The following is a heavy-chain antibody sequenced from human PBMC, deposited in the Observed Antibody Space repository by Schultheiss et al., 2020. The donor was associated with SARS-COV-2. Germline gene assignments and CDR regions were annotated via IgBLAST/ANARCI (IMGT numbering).Heavy chain of an antibody. J-gene: IGHJ6*02. CDR3: ARMTTVGNYYYYYGMDV. D-gene: IGHD4-23*01. CDR1: GFTFSSYA. CDR2: ISGSGGST. Sequence: GGSLRLSCAASGFTFSSYAMSWVRQAPGKGLEWVSAISGSGGSTYYADSVKGRFTISRDNSKNTLYLQMNSLRAEDTAVYYCARMTTVGNYYYYYGMDVWGQGTTVTVSS. V-gene: IGHV3-23*01.